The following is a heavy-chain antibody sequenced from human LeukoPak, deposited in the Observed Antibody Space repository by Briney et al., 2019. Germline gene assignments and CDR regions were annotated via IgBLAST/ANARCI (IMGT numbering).Heavy chain of an antibody. CDR1: VGSISSSGYY. J-gene: IGHJ1*01. V-gene: IGHV4-39*01. Sequence: SETLSLTCTVSVGSISSSGYYWGWIRQPPGKGLEWIGSIYYSGSTYYNSSLKSRVTISVDTSKNQFSLKLSSVTAADTAVYYCADARAYWGQGTQVTVSS. CDR3: ADARAY. CDR2: IYYSGST.